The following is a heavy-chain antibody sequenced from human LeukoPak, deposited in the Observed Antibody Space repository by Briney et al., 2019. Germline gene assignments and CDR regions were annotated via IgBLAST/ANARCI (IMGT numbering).Heavy chain of an antibody. Sequence: GGSLRLSCAASGFTFSSYGMHWVRQAPGKGLEWVAFIRYDGSNKYYADSVKGRFTISRDNSKNTLYLQMNSLRAEDTAVYYCAKDQPTVVTPAPGDAFDIWGQGTMVTVSS. J-gene: IGHJ3*02. V-gene: IGHV3-30*02. CDR2: IRYDGSNK. D-gene: IGHD4-23*01. CDR1: GFTFSSYG. CDR3: AKDQPTVVTPAPGDAFDI.